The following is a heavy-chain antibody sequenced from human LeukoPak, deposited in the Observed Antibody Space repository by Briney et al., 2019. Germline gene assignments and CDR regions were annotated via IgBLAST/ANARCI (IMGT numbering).Heavy chain of an antibody. Sequence: GASVKVSCKASGGTFSSYAISWVRQAPGQGLEWMGGIIPIFGTANYAQKFQGRATITADESTSTAYMELSSLRSEDTAVYYCARLMGTVHDYPTGSYYYGMDVWGQGTTVTVSS. D-gene: IGHD3-16*01. CDR3: ARLMGTVHDYPTGSYYYGMDV. V-gene: IGHV1-69*13. J-gene: IGHJ6*02. CDR2: IIPIFGTA. CDR1: GGTFSSYA.